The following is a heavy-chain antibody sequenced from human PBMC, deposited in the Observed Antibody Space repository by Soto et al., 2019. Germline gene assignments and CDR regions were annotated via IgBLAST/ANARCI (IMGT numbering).Heavy chain of an antibody. Sequence: TVSGGSISSSSYYWGWIRQPPGKGLEWIGSIYYSGSTYYNPSLKSRVTISVDTSKNQFSLKLSSVTAADTAVYYCARLGSDVADYYDSSGYYYGIWAFDYWGQGTLVTVSS. CDR2: IYYSGST. V-gene: IGHV4-39*01. CDR1: GGSISSSSYY. J-gene: IGHJ4*02. D-gene: IGHD3-22*01. CDR3: ARLGSDVADYYDSSGYYYGIWAFDY.